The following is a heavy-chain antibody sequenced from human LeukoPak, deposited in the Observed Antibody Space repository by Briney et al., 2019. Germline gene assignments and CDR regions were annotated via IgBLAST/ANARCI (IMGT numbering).Heavy chain of an antibody. J-gene: IGHJ4*02. CDR1: GFTFAEYT. Sequence: GGSLRLSCAASGFTFAEYTMHWVRQAPGKGLEWVSLISWSGARIHYGDSVKGRFTISRDNSKNSLYLQMNSLRTEDTALYYCVKDLVAASENVRGWYPMDYWGQETLVTVSS. V-gene: IGHV3-43*01. D-gene: IGHD6-19*01. CDR3: VKDLVAASENVRGWYPMDY. CDR2: ISWSGARI.